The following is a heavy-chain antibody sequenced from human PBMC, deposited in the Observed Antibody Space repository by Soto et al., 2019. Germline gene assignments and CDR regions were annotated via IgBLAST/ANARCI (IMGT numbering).Heavy chain of an antibody. D-gene: IGHD3-9*01. V-gene: IGHV1-69*06. CDR3: ARRAFGAGYYANFDH. CDR2: FIPVLGTA. J-gene: IGHJ4*02. Sequence: QLQLVQSGAEVKKPGSSVKVSCKASGGSFNSHAINWVRQAPGQGLEWMGGFIPVLGTANYAQKFQGRVTITADRSKTTAYMELTSLTSEDTAVYYCARRAFGAGYYANFDHWGQGTLVTVSS. CDR1: GGSFNSHA.